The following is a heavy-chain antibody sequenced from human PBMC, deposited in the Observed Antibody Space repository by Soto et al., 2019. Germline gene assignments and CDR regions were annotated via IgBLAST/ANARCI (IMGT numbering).Heavy chain of an antibody. Sequence: EVQLVESGGGLVQPGGSLRLSCTASGITLSRDWMTWVRQAPGKGLEWVASIKPDGSGEYYLDSVKGRFTISRDNTKNSLYLQANSLRADDTATYFCAKLLNGVTALDYWGQGNLVTVSS. V-gene: IGHV3-7*01. D-gene: IGHD2-21*02. CDR2: IKPDGSGE. CDR3: AKLLNGVTALDY. CDR1: GITLSRDW. J-gene: IGHJ4*02.